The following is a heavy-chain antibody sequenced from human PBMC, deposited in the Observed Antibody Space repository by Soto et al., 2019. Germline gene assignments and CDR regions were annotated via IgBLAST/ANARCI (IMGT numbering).Heavy chain of an antibody. D-gene: IGHD6-6*01. J-gene: IGHJ5*02. CDR1: GGSISSGGYY. CDR2: IYYSGNT. Sequence: NPSETLSLTCTVSGGSISSGGYYWGWVRQHPGKGLEWIGYIYYSGNTYYNPSLKSRLTISVDTSKNQFSLKLSSVTAADTAVYYCARDVAYSTSSRWFDPWGQGTLVTVSS. CDR3: ARDVAYSTSSRWFDP. V-gene: IGHV4-31*03.